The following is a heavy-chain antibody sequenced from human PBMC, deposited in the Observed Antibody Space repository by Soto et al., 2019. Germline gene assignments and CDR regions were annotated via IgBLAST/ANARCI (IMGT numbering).Heavy chain of an antibody. CDR2: IYDSGST. CDR3: ARRKGVGQAFDI. V-gene: IGHV4-59*01. J-gene: IGHJ3*02. Sequence: QVQLQESGPRLVKPSETLSLTCTVSGGSISGYYWSWMRQPPGKGLEWIGYIYDSGSTNYNPSLKSRATISIDASKNQFSLKLSSVTAADTAVYYCARRKGVGQAFDIWGQGTMVTVSS. D-gene: IGHD3-3*01. CDR1: GGSISGYY.